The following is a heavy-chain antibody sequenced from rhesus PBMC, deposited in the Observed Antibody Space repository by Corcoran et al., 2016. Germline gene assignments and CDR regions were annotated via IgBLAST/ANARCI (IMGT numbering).Heavy chain of an antibody. D-gene: IGHD3-16*01. V-gene: IGHV4-76*01. Sequence: QVQLQESGPGVVKPSETLSLTCAVSGYSISSGYDWSWIRQPPGQGLEGIGYIYGSSGRTNYNPSLKNRVTISKDTSKNQFSLKLSSVTAADTAVYYCARDPRYSGSYYCDYWGQGVLVTVSS. CDR3: ARDPRYSGSYYCDY. CDR2: IYGSSGRT. J-gene: IGHJ4*01. CDR1: GYSISSGYD.